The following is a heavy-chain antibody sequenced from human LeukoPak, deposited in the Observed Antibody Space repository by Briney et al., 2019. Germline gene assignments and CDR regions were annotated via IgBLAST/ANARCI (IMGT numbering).Heavy chain of an antibody. J-gene: IGHJ4*02. CDR3: VTETTEGAKDY. V-gene: IGHV3-11*05. D-gene: IGHD1-14*01. Sequence: GGSLRLSCAASGFTFSDRYMGWVRQAPGKGLTWVSYISSSSHYTNYEASVRGRFIISRDNARDSVYLQMNSLRVEDTAIYYCVTETTEGAKDYWGQGTLVTVSS. CDR2: ISSSSHYT. CDR1: GFTFSDRY.